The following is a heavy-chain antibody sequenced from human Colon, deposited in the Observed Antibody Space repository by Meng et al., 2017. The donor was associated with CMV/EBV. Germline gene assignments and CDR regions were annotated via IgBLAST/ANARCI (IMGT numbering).Heavy chain of an antibody. V-gene: IGHV3-48*04. J-gene: IGHJ5*02. CDR1: GFTFNSYS. CDR3: ARESSGGGFDP. CDR2: ISSSSSTI. D-gene: IGHD1-1*01. Sequence: GESLKISCAGSGFTFNSYSMNWVRQAPGEGLEWVSYISSSSSTIYYADSVKARFTISRDNAKNSLYLQMNSLRAEDTAVYYCARESSGGGFDPLGQGTLVTVSS.